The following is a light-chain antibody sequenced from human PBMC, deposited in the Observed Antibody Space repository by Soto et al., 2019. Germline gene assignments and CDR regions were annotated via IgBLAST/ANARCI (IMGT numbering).Light chain of an antibody. CDR2: EVN. Sequence: QSALTQPASVSGSPGQSITISCTGTTRDVGGYNFVSWYQQYPGKAPKLMIYEVNNRPSGVSNRFSGSKSGNTASLTISGLQPEDEADYYCSSYTISNTLPFVFXTGTKVTVL. CDR3: SSYTISNTLPFV. CDR1: TRDVGGYNF. J-gene: IGLJ1*01. V-gene: IGLV2-14*01.